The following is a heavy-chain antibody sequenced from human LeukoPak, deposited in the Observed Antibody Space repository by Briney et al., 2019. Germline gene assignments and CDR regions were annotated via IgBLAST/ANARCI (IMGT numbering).Heavy chain of an antibody. Sequence: SETLSLTSAVYIGSFSGYYWSWIRQPPGKGLEWIGEINHSGRTNYNSSLKSLVTISVDTSKNHFSLKLSSVTAADTAVYYCERGYYGSGSHCCHMDVWGKGTTITVS. D-gene: IGHD3-10*01. J-gene: IGHJ6*03. CDR1: IGSFSGYY. CDR3: ERGYYGSGSHCCHMDV. CDR2: INHSGRT. V-gene: IGHV4-34*01.